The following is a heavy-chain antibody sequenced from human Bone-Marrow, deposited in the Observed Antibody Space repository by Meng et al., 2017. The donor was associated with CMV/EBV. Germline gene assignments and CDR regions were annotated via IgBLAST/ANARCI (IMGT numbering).Heavy chain of an antibody. J-gene: IGHJ4*02. Sequence: GGTLRLSCVASGFTFSAYWMTWVRQAPGKGLEWVANIKQDGGEKYYVDSVKGRFIISRDNAENSLYLQMNTRTVEDTAIYYCARTVGATTFDYWGQGALVTVSS. D-gene: IGHD1-26*01. V-gene: IGHV3-7*01. CDR2: IKQDGGEK. CDR1: GFTFSAYW. CDR3: ARTVGATTFDY.